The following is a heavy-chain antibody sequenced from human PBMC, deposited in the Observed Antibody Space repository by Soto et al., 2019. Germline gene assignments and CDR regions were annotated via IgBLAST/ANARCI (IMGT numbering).Heavy chain of an antibody. CDR2: ISYDGSNK. Sequence: GSLRLSCAASGFTFSNYAVHWVRQAPGKGLEWVAVISYDGSNKYYADSVKGRFTISRDNSKNTLYLQMNSLRAEDTAVYYCARSGSSGHNWFDPWGQGTLVTVSS. J-gene: IGHJ5*02. CDR3: ARSGSSGHNWFDP. D-gene: IGHD6-19*01. CDR1: GFTFSNYA. V-gene: IGHV3-30-3*01.